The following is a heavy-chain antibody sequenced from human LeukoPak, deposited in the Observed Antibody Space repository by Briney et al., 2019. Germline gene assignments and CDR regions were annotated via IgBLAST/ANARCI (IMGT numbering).Heavy chain of an antibody. CDR3: ARGPGSRLLLRYLY. CDR2: INHSGST. Sequence: SETLSLTCAAYGGTFSGYYCSWIRQPPGKGLEWIGEINHSGSTKYNPSLKSRVTTSVGTSKNQFSLKLSSVTAADTAVYYCARGPGSRLLLRYLYWGQETLVTVSS. D-gene: IGHD3-22*01. CDR1: GGTFSGYY. V-gene: IGHV4-34*01. J-gene: IGHJ4*02.